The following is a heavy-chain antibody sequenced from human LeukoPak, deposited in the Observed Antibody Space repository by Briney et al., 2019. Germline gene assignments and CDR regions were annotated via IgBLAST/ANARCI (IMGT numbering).Heavy chain of an antibody. D-gene: IGHD4-17*01. CDR1: GGSFSGYY. J-gene: IGHJ3*02. CDR2: INHSGST. Sequence: KPSETLSLTCAVYGGSFSGYYWSWIRQPPGKGLEWIGEINHSGSTNYNPSLKSRVTISVDTSKNQFSLKLSSVTAADTAVHYCARVRNGDYVFAFDIWGQGTMVTVSS. V-gene: IGHV4-34*01. CDR3: ARVRNGDYVFAFDI.